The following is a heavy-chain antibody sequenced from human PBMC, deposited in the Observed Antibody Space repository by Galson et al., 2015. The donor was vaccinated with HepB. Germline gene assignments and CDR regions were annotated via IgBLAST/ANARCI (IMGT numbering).Heavy chain of an antibody. V-gene: IGHV1-2*02. CDR2: INPNSGGT. CDR3: ARDPAVAGSAFDI. J-gene: IGHJ3*02. CDR1: GYTFTGYY. Sequence: SVKVSCKASGYTFTGYYMHWVRQAPGQGLEWMGWINPNSGGTNYAQKFQGRVTMTRDTSISTAYMELSRLRSDDTAVYYCARDPAVAGSAFDIWGQGTMVTVSS. D-gene: IGHD6-19*01.